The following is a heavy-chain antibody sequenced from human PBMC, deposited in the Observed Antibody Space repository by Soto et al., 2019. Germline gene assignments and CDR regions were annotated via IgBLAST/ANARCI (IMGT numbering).Heavy chain of an antibody. CDR2: IYPGDSDT. J-gene: IGHJ3*02. Sequence: GESLKISCKGSGYSFTSYWIGWVRQMPGKGLEWMGIIYPGDSDTRYSPSFQGQVTISADKSISTAYLQWSSLKASDTAMYYCARGLYTGDKGGAFDIWGQGTMVTVSS. CDR1: GYSFTSYW. CDR3: ARGLYTGDKGGAFDI. V-gene: IGHV5-51*01. D-gene: IGHD7-27*01.